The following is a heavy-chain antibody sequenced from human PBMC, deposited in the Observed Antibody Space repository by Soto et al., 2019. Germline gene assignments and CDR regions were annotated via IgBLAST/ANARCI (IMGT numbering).Heavy chain of an antibody. Sequence: SETLSLTCTVSGGSISSSSYYWGWIRQPPGKGLEWIGSFYYSGSTYYNPSLKSRVTISVDTSKNQFSLKLYSVTAADTAVYYCARHRPNTDGWYYYCIDVWGQGATVNVSS. CDR2: FYYSGST. CDR3: ARHRPNTDGWYYYCIDV. J-gene: IGHJ6*02. D-gene: IGHD3-16*01. V-gene: IGHV4-39*01. CDR1: GGSISSSSYY.